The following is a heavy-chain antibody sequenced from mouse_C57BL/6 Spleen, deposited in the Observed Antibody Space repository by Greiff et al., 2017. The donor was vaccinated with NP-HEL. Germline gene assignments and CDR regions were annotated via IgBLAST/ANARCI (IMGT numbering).Heavy chain of an antibody. CDR1: GYTFTSYW. J-gene: IGHJ2*01. CDR2: IDPSDSYT. Sequence: QVQLQQSGAELVKPGASVKLSCKASGYTFTSYWMQWVKQRPGQGLEWIGEIDPSDSYTNYNQKFKGKATLTVDTSSSTAYMQLSSLTSEDSAVYYCARQLRLPYFDYWGQGTTLTVSS. V-gene: IGHV1-50*01. CDR3: ARQLRLPYFDY. D-gene: IGHD3-2*02.